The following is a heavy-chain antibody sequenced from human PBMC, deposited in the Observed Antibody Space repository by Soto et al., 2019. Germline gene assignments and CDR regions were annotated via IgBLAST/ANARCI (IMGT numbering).Heavy chain of an antibody. J-gene: IGHJ4*02. CDR3: ARDSRGYLGYFDY. D-gene: IGHD3-22*01. V-gene: IGHV4-30-2*01. CDR1: GGSISSGGYS. Sequence: PSETLSLTCAVSGGSISSGGYSWSWIRQPPGKGLEWIGYIYHSGSTYYNPSLKSRVTISVDRSKNQFSLKLSSVTAADTAVYYCARDSRGYLGYFDYWGQGTLVTVS. CDR2: IYHSGST.